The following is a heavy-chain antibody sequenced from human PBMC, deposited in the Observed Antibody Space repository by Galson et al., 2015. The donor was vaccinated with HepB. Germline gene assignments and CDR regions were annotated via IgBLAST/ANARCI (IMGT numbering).Heavy chain of an antibody. CDR2: MHHGGHT. CDR1: AGSFTDYY. J-gene: IGHJ4*02. Sequence: SETLSLTCAVYAGSFTDYYWTWIRQTPEKGLEWIGEMHHGGHTNYNPSLTGRVTISLDTSKNQFSLNLHSVTAADAAVYYCARGLRDGTSGMFYFDSWGQGTPVTVSS. V-gene: IGHV4-34*01. D-gene: IGHD3-10*01. CDR3: ARGLRDGTSGMFYFDS.